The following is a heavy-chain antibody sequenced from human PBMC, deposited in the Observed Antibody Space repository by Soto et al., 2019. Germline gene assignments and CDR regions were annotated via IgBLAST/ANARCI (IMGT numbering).Heavy chain of an antibody. CDR3: AKNEGYCSSTSRYTRGGYYYGMDV. D-gene: IGHD2-2*02. Sequence: GGSLRLSCAASGFTFSSYGMHWVRQAPGKGLEWVAVISYDGSNKYYADSVKGRFTISRDNSKNTLYLQMNSLRAEDTAVYYCAKNEGYCSSTSRYTRGGYYYGMDVWGQGTTVTVSS. V-gene: IGHV3-30*18. CDR2: ISYDGSNK. J-gene: IGHJ6*02. CDR1: GFTFSSYG.